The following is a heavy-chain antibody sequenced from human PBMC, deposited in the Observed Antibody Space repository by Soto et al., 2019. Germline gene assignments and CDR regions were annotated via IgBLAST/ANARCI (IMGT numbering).Heavy chain of an antibody. Sequence: EVQLLESGGGLVQPGGSLRLSCAASGFTFSSYAMTWVRQAPGKGLEWVSAISGSGTNRYYADSVKGRFTISRDNSKNTLYLQMNRLRAEDTAVYYCAKDRVDYGDYRGLDYWGQGTVVTVSS. D-gene: IGHD4-17*01. CDR2: ISGSGTNR. V-gene: IGHV3-23*01. CDR1: GFTFSSYA. J-gene: IGHJ4*02. CDR3: AKDRVDYGDYRGLDY.